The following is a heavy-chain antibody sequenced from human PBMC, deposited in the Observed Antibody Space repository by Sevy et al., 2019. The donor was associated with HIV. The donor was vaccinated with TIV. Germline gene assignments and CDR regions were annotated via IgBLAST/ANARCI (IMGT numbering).Heavy chain of an antibody. Sequence: GGSLRLSCAASGFSFSSYGMHWVRQSPGKGLQWVAFISNDGTNKYYSDSVKGRFTISRDNSKNTLYLQVKSLSAEDTALYYCAKQADTYYYDSSGYENWGQGTLVTVSS. V-gene: IGHV3-30*18. CDR1: GFSFSSYG. CDR3: AKQADTYYYDSSGYEN. J-gene: IGHJ4*02. CDR2: ISNDGTNK. D-gene: IGHD3-22*01.